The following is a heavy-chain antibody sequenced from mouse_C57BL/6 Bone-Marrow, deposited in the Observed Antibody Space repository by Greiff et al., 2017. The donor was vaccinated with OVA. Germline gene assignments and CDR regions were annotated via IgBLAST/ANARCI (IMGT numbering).Heavy chain of an antibody. CDR3: ARRSDYDGDWYFDV. D-gene: IGHD2-4*01. CDR1: GYAFTNYL. V-gene: IGHV1-54*01. CDR2: INPGSGGT. J-gene: IGHJ1*03. Sequence: QVQLQQSGAELVRPGTSVKVSCKASGYAFTNYLIEWVKQRPGQGLEWIGVINPGSGGTNYNEKFKGKATLTADKSSSTAYMQLSSLTSEDSAVYFCARRSDYDGDWYFDVWGTGTTVTVSS.